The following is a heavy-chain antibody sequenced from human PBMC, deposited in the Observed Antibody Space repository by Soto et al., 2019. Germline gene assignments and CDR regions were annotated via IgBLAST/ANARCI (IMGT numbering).Heavy chain of an antibody. CDR1: GYTLTELS. J-gene: IGHJ2*01. D-gene: IGHD2-2*01. CDR2: FDPEDGET. Sequence: ASVKVSCKVSGYTLTELSMHWVRQAPGKGLEWMGGFDPEDGETIYAQKFQGRVTMTEDTSTDTAYMELSSLRSEDTAVYYCATGGQFVVFPAAIYPPPRERYFDLWGRGTLVTVSS. CDR3: ATGGQFVVFPAAIYPPPRERYFDL. V-gene: IGHV1-24*01.